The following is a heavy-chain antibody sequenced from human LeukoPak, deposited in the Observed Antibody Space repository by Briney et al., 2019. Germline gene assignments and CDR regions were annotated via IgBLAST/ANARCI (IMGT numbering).Heavy chain of an antibody. CDR2: IKQDGSEK. V-gene: IGHV3-7*01. CDR1: GFTFSSYW. CDR3: ARAFDGDGYNWDNFDY. Sequence: SGGSLRLSCAASGFTFSSYWMSWVRQAPGKGLEWVANIKQDGSEKYYVDSVKGRFTISRDNAKNSLYLQMNSLRAEDTAVYHCARAFDGDGYNWDNFDYWGQGTLATVSS. D-gene: IGHD5-24*01. J-gene: IGHJ4*02.